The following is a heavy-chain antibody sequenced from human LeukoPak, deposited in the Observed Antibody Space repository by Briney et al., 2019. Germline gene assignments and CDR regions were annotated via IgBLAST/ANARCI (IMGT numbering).Heavy chain of an antibody. J-gene: IGHJ4*02. Sequence: PSETLSLTCAVYGGSFSGYYCSWTRQPPGKGLEWIGEINHSGSTNYNPSLKSRVTISVDTSKNQFSLKLSSVTAADTAVYYCARGGVLWFGELSYYFDYWGQGTLVTVSS. D-gene: IGHD3-10*01. CDR3: ARGGVLWFGELSYYFDY. CDR1: GGSFSGYY. CDR2: INHSGST. V-gene: IGHV4-34*01.